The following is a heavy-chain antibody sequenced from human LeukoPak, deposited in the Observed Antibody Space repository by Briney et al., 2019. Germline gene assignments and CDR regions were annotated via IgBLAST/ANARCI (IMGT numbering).Heavy chain of an antibody. CDR2: ISYSGSI. Sequence: SETVSLTCTVSGGSISSYFWTWIRQPPGKGLEWIGYISYSGSISYNPSLKSRSVMSVDTSKNQFSLKLSSVTAADTAIYYCAKYSSGYDLDYWGPGTLVTVSS. CDR3: AKYSSGYDLDY. J-gene: IGHJ4*02. V-gene: IGHV4-59*12. CDR1: GGSISSYF. D-gene: IGHD5-18*01.